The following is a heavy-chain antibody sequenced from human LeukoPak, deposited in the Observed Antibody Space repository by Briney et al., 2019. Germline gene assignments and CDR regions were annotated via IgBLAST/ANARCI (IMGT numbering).Heavy chain of an antibody. V-gene: IGHV4-59*08. CDR2: IYYSGST. CDR3: ARLGLFHYYYYGMDV. J-gene: IGHJ6*02. CDR1: GGSISSYY. Sequence: SETLSLTCTVSGGSISSYYWSWIRQPPGKGLEWIGYIYYSGSTNYNPPLKSRVTISVDTSKNQFSLKLSSVTAADTAVYYCARLGLFHYYYYGMDVWGQGTTVTVSS. D-gene: IGHD3-22*01.